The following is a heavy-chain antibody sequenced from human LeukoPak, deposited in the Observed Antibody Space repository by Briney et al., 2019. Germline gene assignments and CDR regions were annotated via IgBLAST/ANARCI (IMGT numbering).Heavy chain of an antibody. V-gene: IGHV4-59*08. CDR3: AKYGNSGWVIDN. D-gene: IGHD6-19*01. Sequence: SETLSLTCTVSGGSIGSNYWTWIREPPGKGLEYIGYIYYTGATNYNPSLKSRVTISVDTSKNQFSLKMTSVTAADTAVYFCAKYGNSGWVIDNWGQGTLVTVSS. J-gene: IGHJ4*02. CDR2: IYYTGAT. CDR1: GGSIGSNY.